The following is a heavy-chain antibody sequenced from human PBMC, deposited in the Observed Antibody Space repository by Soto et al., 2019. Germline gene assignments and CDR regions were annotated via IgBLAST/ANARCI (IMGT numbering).Heavy chain of an antibody. CDR2: SNHSGST. CDR1: GGSFSGYF. CDR3: ARRRDGNNRQHKNYFDY. Sequence: SETLSLTCAVFGGSFSGYFWSWIRQPPGKGLEWIGESNHSGSTNYSPSLKSRVTISMDTSKNQFSLKLSSVTAAVTAVYYCARRRDGNNRQHKNYFDYWGQGTLVTVSS. D-gene: IGHD1-1*01. J-gene: IGHJ4*02. V-gene: IGHV4-34*01.